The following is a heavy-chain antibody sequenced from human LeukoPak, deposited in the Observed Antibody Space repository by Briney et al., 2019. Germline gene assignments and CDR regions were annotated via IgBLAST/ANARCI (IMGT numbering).Heavy chain of an antibody. V-gene: IGHV6-1*01. Sequence: SQTLSLTCAISGDSVSSNSVAWNWIRQSPARALEWLGRTYYRSKWYNDYAISVRSRITINADTSHNQFSLHLSSVTPEDTAVYYCGRYHHEEKWFDPWGQGTLGTVCS. D-gene: IGHD1-14*01. J-gene: IGHJ5*02. CDR3: GRYHHEEKWFDP. CDR2: TYYRSKWYN. CDR1: GDSVSSNSVA.